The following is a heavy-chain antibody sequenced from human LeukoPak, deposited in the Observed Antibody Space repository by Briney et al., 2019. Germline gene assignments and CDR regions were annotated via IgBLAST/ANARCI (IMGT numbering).Heavy chain of an antibody. CDR2: ISGSGGSA. CDR1: GFTFSNYG. J-gene: IGHJ4*02. CDR3: ARETRWGSGAFDY. D-gene: IGHD3-10*01. Sequence: GGTLRLSCAASGFTFSNYGMSWVRQAPGKGLEWVSAISGSGGSATYADSVKGRFSISRDNAKNSLYLQMNRLRAEDTAVYYCARETRWGSGAFDYWGQGTLVTGSS. V-gene: IGHV3-23*01.